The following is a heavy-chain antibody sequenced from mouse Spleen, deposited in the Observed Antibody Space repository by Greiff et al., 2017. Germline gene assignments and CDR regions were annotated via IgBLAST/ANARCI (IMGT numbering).Heavy chain of an antibody. CDR2: IYPSDSET. J-gene: IGHJ2*01. CDR3: ASTMVTTSYYFDD. CDR1: GYTFTSYW. D-gene: IGHD2-2*01. Sequence: QVQLQQPGAELVRPGSSVKLSCKASGYTFTSYWMDWVKQRPGQGLEWIGNIYPSDSETHYNQKFKDKATLTVDKSSSTAYMQLSSLTSEDSAVYYCASTMVTTSYYFDDWGQGTTLTVSS. V-gene: IGHV1-61*01.